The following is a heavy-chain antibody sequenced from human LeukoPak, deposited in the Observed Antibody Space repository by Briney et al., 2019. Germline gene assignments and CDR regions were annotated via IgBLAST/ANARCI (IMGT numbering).Heavy chain of an antibody. CDR3: ARDRIPYCSGGSCPGTMDY. CDR2: ISWSSDNI. J-gene: IGHJ4*02. D-gene: IGHD2-15*01. Sequence: GGSLRLSCAASGFTFDDYAMHWVRQAPGKGLEWVSGISWSSDNIDYADSVKGRFTISRDNAKNSLYLQMNSLRAEDTAVYYCARDRIPYCSGGSCPGTMDYWGQGTLVTVSS. V-gene: IGHV3-9*01. CDR1: GFTFDDYA.